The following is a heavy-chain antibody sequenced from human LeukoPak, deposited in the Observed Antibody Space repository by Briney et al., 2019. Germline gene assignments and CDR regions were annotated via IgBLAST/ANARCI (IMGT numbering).Heavy chain of an antibody. CDR2: VSGSGGST. CDR3: AKVGLRDGYKTYYFDC. D-gene: IGHD5-24*01. V-gene: IGHV3-23*01. Sequence: GGSLRLSCAAPGFTFNNYAMTWVRQAPGKGLEWVSAVSGSGGSTYYADSVKGRFTISRDSSKNTLYLQLNSLRVEDTAVYYCAKVGLRDGYKTYYFDCWGLGTLVTVSS. J-gene: IGHJ4*02. CDR1: GFTFNNYA.